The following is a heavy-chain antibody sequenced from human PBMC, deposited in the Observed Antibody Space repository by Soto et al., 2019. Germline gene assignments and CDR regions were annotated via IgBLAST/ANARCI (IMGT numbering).Heavy chain of an antibody. Sequence: GGSLRLSCAASGFTFSSYWMSWVRQAPGKGLEWVANIKQDGSEKYYVDSVKGRFTISRDNAKNSLYLQMNSLRAEDTAVYYCAREHSSSSSSLGGFDYWGQGTLVTVSS. J-gene: IGHJ4*02. CDR2: IKQDGSEK. D-gene: IGHD6-6*01. CDR3: AREHSSSSSSLGGFDY. V-gene: IGHV3-7*01. CDR1: GFTFSSYW.